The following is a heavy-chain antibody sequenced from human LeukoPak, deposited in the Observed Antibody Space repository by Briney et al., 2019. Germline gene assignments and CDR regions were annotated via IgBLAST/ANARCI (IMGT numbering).Heavy chain of an antibody. J-gene: IGHJ4*02. D-gene: IGHD6-13*01. CDR3: ARLESSGWYRFGY. CDR1: GFTFSTYT. CDR2: ISGSGGST. Sequence: SGGSLRLSCAASGFTFSTYTMNWVRQAPGKGLEWVSAISGSGGSTYYADSVKGRFTISRDNAKNSLYLQIDSLRVEDTAVYYCARLESSGWYRFGYWGQGTLVTVSS. V-gene: IGHV3-21*01.